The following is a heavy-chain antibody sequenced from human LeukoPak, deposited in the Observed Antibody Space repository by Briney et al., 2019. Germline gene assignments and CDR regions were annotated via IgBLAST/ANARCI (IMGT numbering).Heavy chain of an antibody. Sequence: GASVTVSCTASGYTFTNYYLHWVRQAPGQGLEWMGMINPTGGRTIYAQRFRGRITMTRDTSTATVYLGLSSLRPGDTAIYYCARDWGGHCSGDVCYSARFDPWGQGTLVTVSS. CDR3: ARDWGGHCSGDVCYSARFDP. V-gene: IGHV1-46*01. CDR1: GYTFTNYY. CDR2: INPTGGRT. D-gene: IGHD2-15*01. J-gene: IGHJ5*02.